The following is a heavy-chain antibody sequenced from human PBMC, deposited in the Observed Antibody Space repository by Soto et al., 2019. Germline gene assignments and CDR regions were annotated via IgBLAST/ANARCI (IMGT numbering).Heavy chain of an antibody. J-gene: IGHJ3*02. V-gene: IGHV1-3*01. D-gene: IGHD3-22*01. Sequence: ASVKVSCKASGYTFTSYAMHWVRQAPGQRLEWMGWINAGNGNTKYSQKFQGRVTITRYTSASTAYMELSSLRSEDTAVYYCARDKRGYYYVGLKAFDIWGQGTMVTVSS. CDR1: GYTFTSYA. CDR2: INAGNGNT. CDR3: ARDKRGYYYVGLKAFDI.